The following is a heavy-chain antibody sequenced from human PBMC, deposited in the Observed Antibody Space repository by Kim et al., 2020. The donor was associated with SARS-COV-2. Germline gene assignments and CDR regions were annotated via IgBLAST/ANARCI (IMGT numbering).Heavy chain of an antibody. CDR2: IKQDGSEK. J-gene: IGHJ3*02. Sequence: GGSLRLSCAASGFTCSSYWMSWVRQAPGKGLEWVANIKQDGSEKYYVDSVKGRFTISRDNAKNSLYLQMNSLRAEDTAVYYCARYYYYDSSGYYYMADAFYIWGQGTMVTVSS. CDR3: ARYYYYDSSGYYYMADAFYI. CDR1: GFTCSSYW. V-gene: IGHV3-7*01. D-gene: IGHD3-22*01.